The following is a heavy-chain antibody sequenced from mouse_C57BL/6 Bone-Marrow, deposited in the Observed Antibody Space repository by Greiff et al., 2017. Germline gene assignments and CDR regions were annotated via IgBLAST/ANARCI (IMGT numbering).Heavy chain of an antibody. CDR3: GRDRRDYYYGSRTWYFDV. Sequence: EVKLMESGGGLVKPGGSLKLSCAASGFTFSSYAMSWVRQTPEKRLEWVATISDGGSYTYYPDNVKGRFTISRDNANNNLYLQMSHLKSEDTAMYYCGRDRRDYYYGSRTWYFDVWGTGTTVTVSS. CDR1: GFTFSSYA. CDR2: ISDGGSYT. V-gene: IGHV5-4*01. J-gene: IGHJ1*03. D-gene: IGHD1-1*01.